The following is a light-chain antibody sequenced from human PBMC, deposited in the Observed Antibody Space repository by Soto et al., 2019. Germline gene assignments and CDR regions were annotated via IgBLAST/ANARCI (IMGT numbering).Light chain of an antibody. CDR2: GAT. J-gene: IGKJ2*01. V-gene: IGKV3-20*01. CDR1: QTLRRTY. Sequence: EIVLMQSPGTLSLSPWERATLSCRASQTLRRTYIACYQQKPGQAPSVLIYGATKRATGIPDRFSGSGSGTDFSLTISRLEPEDFADYYCHQYDNAPQTYGQGTKVDIK. CDR3: HQYDNAPQT.